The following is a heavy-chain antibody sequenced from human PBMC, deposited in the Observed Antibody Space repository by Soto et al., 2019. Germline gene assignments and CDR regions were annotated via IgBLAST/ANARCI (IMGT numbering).Heavy chain of an antibody. CDR3: AAFAEMSTTGGFDY. CDR1: GGSISSYY. V-gene: IGHV4-59*01. D-gene: IGHD1-1*01. Sequence: QVQLQESGPGLVKPSETLSLTCTVSGGSISSYYWSWIRQPPGKGLEWIGNIFYTGNTNYNPSLKSRVTISVDTSRKQFSLKLSSVTAADTAVYYCAAFAEMSTTGGFDYWGQGTLFTVSS. CDR2: IFYTGNT. J-gene: IGHJ4*02.